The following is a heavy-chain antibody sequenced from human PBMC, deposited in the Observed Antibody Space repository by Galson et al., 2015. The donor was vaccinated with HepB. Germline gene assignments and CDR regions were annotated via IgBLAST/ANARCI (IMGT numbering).Heavy chain of an antibody. Sequence: SVKVSCKASGYTFTDYVVNWVRQAPGQGLEWMGWMNTNTGKPTYAPGFAGRFVFSLDTSVTTAYLQISSLETDDTAVYYWARSPLRFLDLLPYYDYYYMDVWGEGTTVTVSS. CDR3: ARSPLRFLDLLPYYDYYYMDV. V-gene: IGHV7-4-1*02. J-gene: IGHJ6*03. D-gene: IGHD3-3*01. CDR2: MNTNTGKP. CDR1: GYTFTDYV.